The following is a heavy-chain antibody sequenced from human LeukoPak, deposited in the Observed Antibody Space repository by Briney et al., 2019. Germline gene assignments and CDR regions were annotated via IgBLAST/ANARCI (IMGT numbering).Heavy chain of an antibody. CDR3: ARDRKAASGGGFDP. D-gene: IGHD6-13*01. CDR1: EFTFSNYW. J-gene: IGHJ5*02. V-gene: IGHV3-74*01. Sequence: PGGSLRLSCAASEFTFSNYWMHWVRQVPGKGLVWVSRINGAGSSASYADSVRGRFTISRGNAKNTLYLQMNSLRADDTAVYYCARDRKAASGGGFDPWGQGTLVTVSS. CDR2: INGAGSSA.